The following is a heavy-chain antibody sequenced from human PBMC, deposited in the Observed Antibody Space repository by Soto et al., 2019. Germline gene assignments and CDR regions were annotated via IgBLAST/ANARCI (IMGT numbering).Heavy chain of an antibody. CDR1: GGTFSSYA. D-gene: IGHD2-15*01. J-gene: IGHJ5*02. CDR2: IIPIFGTA. V-gene: IGHV1-69*06. Sequence: SVKVSCKASGGTFSSYAISWVRQAPGQGLEWMGGIIPIFGTANYAQKFQGRVTITADKSTSTAHMELSSLRSEDTAVYYCAGLSVVAAISWFDPWGQGTLVTVSS. CDR3: AGLSVVAAISWFDP.